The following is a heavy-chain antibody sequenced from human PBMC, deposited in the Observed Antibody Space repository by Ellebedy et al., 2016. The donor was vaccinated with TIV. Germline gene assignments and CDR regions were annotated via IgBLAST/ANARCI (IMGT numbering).Heavy chain of an antibody. CDR3: ARDPLRYCSSTSCYGEDY. Sequence: GGSLRLXCAASGFTFSSYSMNWVRQAPGKGLEWVSYISSSSSTIYYADSVKGRFTISRDNAKNSLYLQMNSLRDEDTAVYYCARDPLRYCSSTSCYGEDYWGQGTLVTVSS. J-gene: IGHJ4*02. V-gene: IGHV3-48*02. CDR1: GFTFSSYS. CDR2: ISSSSSTI. D-gene: IGHD2-2*01.